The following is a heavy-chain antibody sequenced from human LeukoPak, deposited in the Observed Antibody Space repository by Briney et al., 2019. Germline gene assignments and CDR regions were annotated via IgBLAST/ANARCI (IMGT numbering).Heavy chain of an antibody. CDR2: IYYSGKT. D-gene: IGHD2-2*01. V-gene: IGHV4-39*07. CDR3: ARSGPPAGRPDAFDI. J-gene: IGHJ3*02. Sequence: SETLSLTCTVSGGSISTSSYHWGWFRQPPGKALECIGTIYYSGKTYYNPSLNTRVTISIHTSKNEFSLKLSSVTAADRAVYYCARSGPPAGRPDAFDIWGQGRMATVSS. CDR1: GGSISTSSYH.